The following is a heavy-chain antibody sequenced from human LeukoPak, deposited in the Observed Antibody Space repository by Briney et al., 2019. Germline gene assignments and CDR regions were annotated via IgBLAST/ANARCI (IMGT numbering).Heavy chain of an antibody. V-gene: IGHV4-59*01. Sequence: SETLSLTCTVSGGSISSYYWNWIRQPPGKGLEWIGYIFNSGSTGYNPSLKSRVTISVDTSKNQFSLKLGSVTSADTAVYYCARGFEYNYRYTFGYWGQGILVTISS. J-gene: IGHJ4*02. CDR1: GGSISSYY. CDR3: ARGFEYNYRYTFGY. CDR2: IFNSGST. D-gene: IGHD5-18*01.